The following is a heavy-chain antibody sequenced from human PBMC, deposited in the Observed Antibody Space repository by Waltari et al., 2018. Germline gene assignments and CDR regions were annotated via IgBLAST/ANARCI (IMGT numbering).Heavy chain of an antibody. CDR2: IKRKSDVETR. J-gene: IGHJ5*02. CDR3: TTDVWGTHVVVSQTTLALIGH. V-gene: IGHV3-15*01. Sequence: EVKLVASGGGLFNPGESLQRPGGLPGFKFSDALMMWGPLASGKGVEWVARIKRKSDVETRDYGTPVKGRFTISRDDSQNTVFLHLNSLKTEDSGRYYCTTDVWGTHVVVSQTTLALIGHWGRGALVAVSS. D-gene: IGHD3-16*01. CDR1: GFKFSDAL.